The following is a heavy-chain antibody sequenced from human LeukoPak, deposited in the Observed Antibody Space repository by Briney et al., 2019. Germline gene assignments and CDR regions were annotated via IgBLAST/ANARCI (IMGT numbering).Heavy chain of an antibody. Sequence: ASVKVSCKTSEYTFTGYYMHWVRQAPGQGLEWMGWISAYNGNTNYAQKVQGRVTMTTDTSTSTAYMELRSLRSDDTAVYYCARVVSSGPVIPDFDYWGQGTLVTVSS. V-gene: IGHV1-18*04. CDR2: ISAYNGNT. J-gene: IGHJ4*02. D-gene: IGHD3/OR15-3a*01. CDR1: EYTFTGYY. CDR3: ARVVSSGPVIPDFDY.